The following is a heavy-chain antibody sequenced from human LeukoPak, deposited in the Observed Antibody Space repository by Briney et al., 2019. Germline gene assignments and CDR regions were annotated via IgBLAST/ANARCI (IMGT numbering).Heavy chain of an antibody. J-gene: IGHJ4*02. V-gene: IGHV3-30*02. CDR2: IRYDGSNK. CDR3: ARGGRVDTAMAYGGDY. Sequence: GGSLRLSCAASGFTFSSYGMHWVRQAPGKGLEWVAFIRYDGSNKYYADSVKGRFTISRDNSKNTLYLQMNSLRAEDTAVYYCARGGRVDTAMAYGGDYWGQGTLVTVSS. D-gene: IGHD5-18*01. CDR1: GFTFSSYG.